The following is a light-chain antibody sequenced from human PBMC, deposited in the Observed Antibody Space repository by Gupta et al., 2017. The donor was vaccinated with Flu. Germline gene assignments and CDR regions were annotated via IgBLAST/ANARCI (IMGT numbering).Light chain of an antibody. CDR2: EVT. CDR1: RSDVGDYNY. J-gene: IGLJ3*02. Sequence: SITISCTGSRSDVGDYNYVSWYQQDPGKAPKLLIYEVTKRPAGVANRFSGSKSGNTASLTISGLQDEDESDYYCCSYTSTRTVVFGGGTKLTVL. CDR3: CSYTSTRTVV. V-gene: IGLV2-14*01.